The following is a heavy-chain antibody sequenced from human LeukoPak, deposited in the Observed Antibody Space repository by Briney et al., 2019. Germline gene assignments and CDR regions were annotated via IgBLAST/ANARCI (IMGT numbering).Heavy chain of an antibody. CDR3: ARVPRTVVGTKDAKYFQH. CDR2: IKEDGSEK. Sequence: GGSLRLSCAASGFTFSSYWMTWVRQAPGKGLEWVANIKEDGSEKYYVDSVKGRFTISRDNAKKSLHLQMNSLRAEDTAVYYCARVPRTVVGTKDAKYFQHWGQGTLVTVSS. D-gene: IGHD6-19*01. J-gene: IGHJ1*01. CDR1: GFTFSSYW. V-gene: IGHV3-7*01.